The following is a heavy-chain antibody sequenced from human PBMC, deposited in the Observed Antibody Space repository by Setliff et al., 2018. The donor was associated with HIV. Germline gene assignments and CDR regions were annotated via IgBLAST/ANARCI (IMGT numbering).Heavy chain of an antibody. D-gene: IGHD2-15*01. CDR2: IWYDGSSK. CDR3: ARVVGVAPYYYMDV. CDR1: GFTFSSYG. J-gene: IGHJ6*03. Sequence: PGGSLRLSCAASGFTFSSYGMHWVRQAPGKGLEWVAVIWYDGSSKYYADSVKGRFTISRDTSKDTLYLQMKSLRAEDTAVYYCARVVGVAPYYYMDVWGKGTTVTVSS. V-gene: IGHV3-33*01.